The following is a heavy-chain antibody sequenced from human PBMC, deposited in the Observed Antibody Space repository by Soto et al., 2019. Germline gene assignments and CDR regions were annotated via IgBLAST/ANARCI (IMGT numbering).Heavy chain of an antibody. CDR2: ISSSSSTV. V-gene: IGHV3-48*01. D-gene: IGHD5-12*01. CDR1: GFQFSSYS. Sequence: GGSLRLSCAASGFQFSSYSMNWVRQAPGKGLEWVSYISSSSSTVYYADSVKGRFTMSRDNAKKSLYLQMNSLRAEDTAVYYCARVASYWYFDLWGRGTLVTVSS. CDR3: ARVASYWYFDL. J-gene: IGHJ2*01.